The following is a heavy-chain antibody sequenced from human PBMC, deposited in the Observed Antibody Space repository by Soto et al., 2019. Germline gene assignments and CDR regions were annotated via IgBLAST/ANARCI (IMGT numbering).Heavy chain of an antibody. CDR3: ARDLRTQYFFDY. CDR2: ISYDGSSK. Sequence: PGGSLRLSCASSGFTFSEYAMHWVRQAPGKGLEWVAVISYDGSSKYYRDSVKGRSTISRDNSKNTLFLQMDSLRDEDTAVYYCARDLRTQYFFDYWGQGTQVTVSS. CDR1: GFTFSEYA. D-gene: IGHD3-9*01. J-gene: IGHJ4*02. V-gene: IGHV3-30-3*01.